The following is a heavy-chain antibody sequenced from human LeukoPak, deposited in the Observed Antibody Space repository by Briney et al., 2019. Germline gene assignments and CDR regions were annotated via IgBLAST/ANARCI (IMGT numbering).Heavy chain of an antibody. CDR2: ISGSGGST. CDR3: AKGPSSTSSPFY. Sequence: GGSLRLSCAASGFTFSSYAMSWVRQAPGKGLEWVSTISGSGGSTYYADSVKGRFTISRDNSKNTLSLQMNSLRAEDTAVYYCAKGPSSTSSPFYRGQGTLVTVSS. J-gene: IGHJ4*02. CDR1: GFTFSSYA. D-gene: IGHD2-2*01. V-gene: IGHV3-23*01.